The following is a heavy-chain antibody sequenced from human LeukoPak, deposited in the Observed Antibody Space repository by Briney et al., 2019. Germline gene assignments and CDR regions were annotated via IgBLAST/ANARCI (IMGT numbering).Heavy chain of an antibody. D-gene: IGHD3-9*01. CDR1: GYTFTSYD. CDR3: ARMGAYDILTGYYETSNFDY. CDR2: ISAYNGNT. Sequence: ASVKVSCKASGYTFTSYDISWVRQAPRQGLEWMGWISAYNGNTNYAQKLQGRVTMTTDTSTSTAYMELRSLRSDDTAVYYCARMGAYDILTGYYETSNFDYWGQGTLVTVSS. J-gene: IGHJ4*02. V-gene: IGHV1-18*01.